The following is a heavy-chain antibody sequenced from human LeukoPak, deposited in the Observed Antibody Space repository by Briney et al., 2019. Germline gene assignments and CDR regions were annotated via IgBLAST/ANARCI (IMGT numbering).Heavy chain of an antibody. Sequence: GGSLRLSCAASGFTFSSYSMNWVRQAAGKGLEWVSSITTSSLYIYYTDSVKGRFTLSRDNAKNPLYLQMNSRRAEDAAVYYCARDEYYYDSSGYLVYWGQGTLVTVSS. CDR2: ITTSSLYI. V-gene: IGHV3-21*01. J-gene: IGHJ4*02. CDR3: ARDEYYYDSSGYLVY. CDR1: GFTFSSYS. D-gene: IGHD3-22*01.